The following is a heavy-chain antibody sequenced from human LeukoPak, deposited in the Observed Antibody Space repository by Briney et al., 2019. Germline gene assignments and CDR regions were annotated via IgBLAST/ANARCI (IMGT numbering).Heavy chain of an antibody. Sequence: PGGSLRLSCAASRFIFSRYWMSWVRQAPGKGLEWVANIKDDGSQKNYIDSVKGRFTISRDNAKASLFLQMNSLSSEDTAVYYCARRNSDTRWSFDSWGQGTLVTVSS. CDR1: RFIFSRYW. CDR2: IKDDGSQK. J-gene: IGHJ4*02. V-gene: IGHV3-7*01. D-gene: IGHD2-15*01. CDR3: ARRNSDTRWSFDS.